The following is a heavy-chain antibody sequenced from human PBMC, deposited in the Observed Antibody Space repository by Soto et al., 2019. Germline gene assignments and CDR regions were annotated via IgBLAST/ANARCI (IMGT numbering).Heavy chain of an antibody. J-gene: IGHJ4*02. CDR1: GFKFSIYS. D-gene: IGHD6-19*01. V-gene: IGHV3-48*02. CDR2: ITSDTKTI. Sequence: EVQLVESGGALVQPGGSLRLSCAASGFKFSIYSMNWVRQAPGKGLEWSAYITSDTKTIKYGDSVKGRFTISRDNAKDSVYLQMNSLSDEDTAVSYCARSVEGRFDCWGQGTVVTVSS. CDR3: ARSVEGRFDC.